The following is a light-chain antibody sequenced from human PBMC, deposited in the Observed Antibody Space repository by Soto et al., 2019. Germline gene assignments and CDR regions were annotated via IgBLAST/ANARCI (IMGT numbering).Light chain of an antibody. J-gene: IGKJ1*01. CDR2: GAS. V-gene: IGKV3-15*01. CDR1: QSVSSN. CDR3: QQYNNLPPRT. Sequence: QFPPTLSLSPGERATLSCRASQSVSSNLAWYQQKPGQAPRLLIYGASTRATGIPARFSGSGSGTEFTLTISSLQSEDFAVYYCQQYNNLPPRTFGQGTKVDI.